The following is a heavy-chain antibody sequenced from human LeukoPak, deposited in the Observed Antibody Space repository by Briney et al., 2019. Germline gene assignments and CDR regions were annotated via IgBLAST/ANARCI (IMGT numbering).Heavy chain of an antibody. CDR3: ARYYDSSGYMWFDP. J-gene: IGHJ5*02. CDR2: IWYDGSNK. Sequence: GGSLRLSCAASGFTFSGYGMHWVRQAPGKGLEWVAVIWYDGSNKYYADSVKGRFTISRDNSKNTLYLQVNSLRAEDTAVYYCARYYDSSGYMWFDPWGQGTLVTVSS. V-gene: IGHV3-33*01. CDR1: GFTFSGYG. D-gene: IGHD3-22*01.